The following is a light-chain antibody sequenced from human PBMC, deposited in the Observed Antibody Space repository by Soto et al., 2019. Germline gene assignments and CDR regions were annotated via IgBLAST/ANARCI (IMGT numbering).Light chain of an antibody. J-gene: IGLJ1*01. CDR1: SSDVGRYTY. CDR3: CSYAGSSTYV. CDR2: DVN. V-gene: IGLV2-11*01. Sequence: QSVLTQPRSVSGSPGQSVTISCTGTSSDVGRYTYVTWYQQHPGKAPKLMIYDVNKRPSGVPDRFSGSKSGNTASLTISGLQAKDEADYYCCSYAGSSTYVFGPGPKLTVL.